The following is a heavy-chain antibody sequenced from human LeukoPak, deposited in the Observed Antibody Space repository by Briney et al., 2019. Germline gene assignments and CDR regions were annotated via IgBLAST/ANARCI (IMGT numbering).Heavy chain of an antibody. CDR1: GYTFTSYV. J-gene: IGHJ6*02. Sequence: ASVKVSCKASGYTFTSYVISWVRQAPGQGLEWMGWISAYNDNINYTQKLQGRVTMTTDTSASTAYMELRSLRSDDTAVYYCARDWVSLRGYYYGMDVWGQGTTVTVSS. V-gene: IGHV1-18*01. CDR3: ARDWVSLRGYYYGMDV. CDR2: ISAYNDNI. D-gene: IGHD5/OR15-5a*01.